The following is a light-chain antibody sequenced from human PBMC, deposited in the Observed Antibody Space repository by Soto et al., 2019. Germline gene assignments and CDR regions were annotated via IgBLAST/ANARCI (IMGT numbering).Light chain of an antibody. Sequence: DIQMTQSPSSLSASVGDRVTITCRASQGISNYLAWYQQKPGKVPKLLINAASTLQSGVPSRFSGGRSGTDFTLPISSLQPEDVATYYCQKYDSAPYTFGQGTKLEIK. CDR1: QGISNY. CDR2: AAS. V-gene: IGKV1-27*01. CDR3: QKYDSAPYT. J-gene: IGKJ2*01.